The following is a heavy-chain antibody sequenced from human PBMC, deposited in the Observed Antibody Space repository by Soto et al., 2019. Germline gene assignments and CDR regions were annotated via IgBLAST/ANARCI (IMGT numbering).Heavy chain of an antibody. J-gene: IGHJ6*02. D-gene: IGHD6-13*01. Sequence: SETLSLTCTVSGGSISSGGYYWSWIRQHPGKGLEWIGYIYYSGSTYYNPSLKSRVTISVDTSKNQFSLKLSSVTAADTAVYYCAISNIAAAGFYYYGMDVWGRGTTVTVSS. CDR2: IYYSGST. CDR1: GGSISSGGYY. V-gene: IGHV4-31*03. CDR3: AISNIAAAGFYYYGMDV.